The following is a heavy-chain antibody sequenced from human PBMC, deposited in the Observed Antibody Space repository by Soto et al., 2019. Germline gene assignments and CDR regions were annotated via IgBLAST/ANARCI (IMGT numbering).Heavy chain of an antibody. V-gene: IGHV1-18*01. J-gene: IGHJ4*02. CDR1: GYTFTSYG. CDR2: ISAYNGNT. CDR3: ARGGPLPLYCSGGSCYPHDFDY. Sequence: ASVKVSCMASGYTFTSYGISWVRQAPGQGLEWMGWISAYNGNTNYAQKLQGRVTMTTDTSTSTAYMELRSLRSDDTAVYYCARGGPLPLYCSGGSCYPHDFDYWGQGTLVTVSS. D-gene: IGHD2-15*01.